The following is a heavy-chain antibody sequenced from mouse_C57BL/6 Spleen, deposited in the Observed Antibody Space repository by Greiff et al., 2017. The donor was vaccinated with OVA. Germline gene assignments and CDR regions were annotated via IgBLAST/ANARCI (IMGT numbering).Heavy chain of an antibody. Sequence: EVQLQQSGPELVKPGASVKISCKASGYTFTDYYMNWVKQSHGKSLEWIGDINPNSGGTSYNQKFKGKATLTVDKSSSTAYMELRSLTSEDSAVDYCAVHYYGTRGYAMDYWGQGTSVTVSS. CDR2: INPNSGGT. CDR1: GYTFTDYY. V-gene: IGHV1-26*01. J-gene: IGHJ4*01. D-gene: IGHD1-1*01. CDR3: AVHYYGTRGYAMDY.